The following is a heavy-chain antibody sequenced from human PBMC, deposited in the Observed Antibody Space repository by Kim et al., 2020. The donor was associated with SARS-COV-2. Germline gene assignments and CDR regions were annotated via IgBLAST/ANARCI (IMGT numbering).Heavy chain of an antibody. CDR2: IYYSGST. CDR3: AHPFFYDSSGWWVFDY. V-gene: IGHV4-39*07. D-gene: IGHD3-22*01. CDR1: GGSISSSSYY. J-gene: IGHJ4*02. Sequence: SETLSLTCTVSGGSISSSSYYWGWIRQPPGKGLEWIGSIYYSGSTYYNPSLKSRVTISVDTSKNQFSLKLSSVTAADTAVYYCAHPFFYDSSGWWVFDYWGQGTLVTVSS.